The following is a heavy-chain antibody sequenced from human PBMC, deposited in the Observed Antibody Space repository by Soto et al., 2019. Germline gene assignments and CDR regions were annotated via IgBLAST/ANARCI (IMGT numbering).Heavy chain of an antibody. J-gene: IGHJ4*02. CDR2: IGPESGAT. CDR1: GYTFTGHY. V-gene: IGHV1-2*02. D-gene: IGHD1-26*01. Sequence: QVQLVQSGAEVKRPGASVKVSCKASGYTFTGHYIHWVRQAPEQGPEWMGEIGPESGATRYAQRFQGRVTMTRDMSITTVYMKLNNLSPDDTAVYYCGRGRSGQIVVFYWGQGTPVTVSS. CDR3: GRGRSGQIVVFY.